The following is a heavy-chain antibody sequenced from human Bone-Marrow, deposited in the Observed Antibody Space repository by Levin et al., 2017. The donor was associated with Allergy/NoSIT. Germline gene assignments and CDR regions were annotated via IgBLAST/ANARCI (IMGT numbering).Heavy chain of an antibody. Sequence: GESLKISCAASGFTFATYWMSWLRQAPGKGPEWVANINDGGNDKYYVDSVKGRFTISRDNAKNSLYLQMNSLRVEDTAVYYCAKFVCSSSSNHWGQGTLVTVSS. CDR1: GFTFATYW. J-gene: IGHJ5*02. CDR3: AKFVCSSSSNH. D-gene: IGHD2-2*01. V-gene: IGHV3-7*01. CDR2: INDGGNDK.